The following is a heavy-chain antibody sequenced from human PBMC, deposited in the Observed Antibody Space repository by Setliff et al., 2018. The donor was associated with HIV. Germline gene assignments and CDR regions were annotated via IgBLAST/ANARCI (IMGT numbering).Heavy chain of an antibody. CDR1: GFTFSDYV. V-gene: IGHV3-23*01. Sequence: GGSLRLSCAASGFTFSDYVMYWVRQAPGKGLEWVSAISGSGGSTYYADSVKGRFTISRDNSKNTLYLQMNSLRAEDTAVYYCAKDPRAAVATICDYWGQGTLVTVSS. J-gene: IGHJ4*02. CDR2: ISGSGGST. CDR3: AKDPRAAVATICDY. D-gene: IGHD5-12*01.